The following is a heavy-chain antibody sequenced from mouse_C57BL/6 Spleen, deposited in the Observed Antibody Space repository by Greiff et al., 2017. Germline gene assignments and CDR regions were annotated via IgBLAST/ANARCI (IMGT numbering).Heavy chain of an antibody. CDR1: GYTFTGYW. J-gene: IGHJ4*01. D-gene: IGHD2-4*01. CDR2: IDPSDSYT. V-gene: IGHV1-69*01. CDR3: ARLGYDYFYAMDY. Sequence: QVQLQQPGAELVMPGASVKLSCKASGYTFTGYWMHWVKQRPGHGLEWIGEIDPSDSYTNYNQKFKGKSTLTVDKSSSTAYMQLSSLTSEDSAVYYCARLGYDYFYAMDYWGQGTSVTVSS.